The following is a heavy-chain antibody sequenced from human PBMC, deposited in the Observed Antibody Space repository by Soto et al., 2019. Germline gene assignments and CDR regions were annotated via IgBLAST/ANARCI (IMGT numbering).Heavy chain of an antibody. CDR2: IWYDGSNK. CDR3: GRLAPQSSSSGLDY. J-gene: IGHJ4*02. Sequence: WVSLRLSWAASGFTFSSYGVHWVRQAPCKGLEWVAVIWYDGSNKYYADSVKGRFTISRDNSKNTLCLQMNSLRAEATAVYYCGRLAPQSSSSGLDYWGQGTLVTVSS. V-gene: IGHV3-33*01. D-gene: IGHD6-6*01. CDR1: GFTFSSYG.